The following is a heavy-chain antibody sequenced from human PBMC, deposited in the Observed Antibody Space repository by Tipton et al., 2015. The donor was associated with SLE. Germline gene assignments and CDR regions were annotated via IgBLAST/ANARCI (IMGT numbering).Heavy chain of an antibody. Sequence: QLVQSGAEVKKPGASVKVSCKASGYTFTGYYMHWVRQAPGQGLEWMGWINPNSGGTNYAQKFQGRVTMTRDTSISTAYMELSRLRSDDTAVYYCARDRVSGPLCLRYVDLWGRGSLVTVSS. J-gene: IGHJ2*01. V-gene: IGHV1-2*02. CDR3: ARDRVSGPLCLRYVDL. D-gene: IGHD3-10*01. CDR1: GYTFTGYY. CDR2: INPNSGGT.